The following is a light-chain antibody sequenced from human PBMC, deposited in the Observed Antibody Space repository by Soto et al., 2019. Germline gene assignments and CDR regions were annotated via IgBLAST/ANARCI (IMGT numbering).Light chain of an antibody. Sequence: DIQMTQSPSSLSASVGDRVTITCRASRNIITYLNWYQQKPGNAPKVLIYGASSLPSGVPSRFSGSGYGTDFTLTISSLQPADFATYYCQQSYSSPRTFGQGTKVEIK. V-gene: IGKV1-39*01. CDR3: QQSYSSPRT. CDR1: RNIITY. J-gene: IGKJ1*01. CDR2: GAS.